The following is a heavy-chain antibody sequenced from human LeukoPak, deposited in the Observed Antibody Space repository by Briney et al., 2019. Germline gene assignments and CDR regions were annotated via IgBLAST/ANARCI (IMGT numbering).Heavy chain of an antibody. V-gene: IGHV1-69*13. J-gene: IGHJ4*02. CDR1: GVTFSDYT. CDR3: ASSGVLMVYAHFDY. CDR2: IIPIFGTI. Sequence: ASVKVSCKASGVTFSDYTISWVRQAPGQGLEWMGGIIPIFGTIYYAQKLQGRVTITADESTTTAYMELSSLRSEDTAVYYCASSGVLMVYAHFDYWGQGTLVTVSS. D-gene: IGHD2-8*01.